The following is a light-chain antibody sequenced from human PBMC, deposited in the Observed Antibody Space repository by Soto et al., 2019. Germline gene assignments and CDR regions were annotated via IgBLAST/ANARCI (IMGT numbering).Light chain of an antibody. CDR3: QQLNSYPFT. V-gene: IGKV1-9*01. J-gene: IGKJ5*01. CDR1: QGIRSY. CDR2: AAS. Sequence: IQLTQSPSSLSASVGDRFTITCRDSQGIRSYLAWYPQTPGKAPKLLIYAASTLQSGVPSMFSGSGAGPDCTRPISSLQPEDVATDYCQQLNSYPFTFGQGTRLEIK.